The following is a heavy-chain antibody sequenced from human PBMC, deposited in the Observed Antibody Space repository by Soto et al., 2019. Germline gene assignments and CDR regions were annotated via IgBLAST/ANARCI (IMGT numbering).Heavy chain of an antibody. CDR1: GGSMSGYY. CDR2: IYSSGTT. J-gene: IGHJ3*02. V-gene: IGHV4-4*07. CDR3: ARGSDAYAFDI. Sequence: QVQLQESGPGLVKPSETLSLTCTLSGGSMSGYYWSWVRQPAGKGLEYIGHIYSSGTTNYNPSLNGRVTMSRDTSENRFSLRLNFMTAADTAVYYCARGSDAYAFDIWGQGTMVSVSS. D-gene: IGHD2-2*01.